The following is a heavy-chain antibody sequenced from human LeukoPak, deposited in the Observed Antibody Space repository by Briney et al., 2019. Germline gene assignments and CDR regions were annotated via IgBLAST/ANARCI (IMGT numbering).Heavy chain of an antibody. CDR2: IKQHASEK. CDR1: GFSFSSFW. V-gene: IGHV3-7*03. Sequence: GGSLRLSCVASGFSFSSFWMTWVRQAPGKGLEWVASIKQHASEKHYVDSVKGRFTISRDDARNSVSLHMSSLRDDDTALYYCTRGGSSYLAGWADPWGQGSLVTVSS. J-gene: IGHJ5*02. CDR3: TRGGSSYLAGWADP. D-gene: IGHD3-10*01.